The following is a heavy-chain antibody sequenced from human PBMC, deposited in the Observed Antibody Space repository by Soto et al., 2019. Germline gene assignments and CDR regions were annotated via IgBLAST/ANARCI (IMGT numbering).Heavy chain of an antibody. CDR2: ISVYNGNT. J-gene: IGHJ4*02. CDR3: AKSEKWVTGNMGGY. V-gene: IGHV1-18*04. D-gene: IGHD1-20*01. Sequence: QVQLVQSGAEVKKPGASVKVSCKASGYTFTSYGISWVRQAPGQGLEWMGWISVYNGNTNYAQKVQGRLTMTTDTSTSTGYMELRSLRSYDTAVYYCAKSEKWVTGNMGGYWGQGTLVTVHS. CDR1: GYTFTSYG.